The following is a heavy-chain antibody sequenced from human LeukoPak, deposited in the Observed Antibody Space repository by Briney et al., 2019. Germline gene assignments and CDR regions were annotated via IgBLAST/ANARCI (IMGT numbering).Heavy chain of an antibody. V-gene: IGHV4-39*01. Sequence: PSETLSLTCTASGGSIASSGYYWSWVRQPPGKGLEWIATIYYSGTTYYNAPLKSRVTISVDTSTNQFSVKLSSVTAADTAVYYCARYVVVTTKYYFDYWGQGTLVTVSS. CDR3: ARYVVVTTKYYFDY. CDR1: GGSIASSGYY. CDR2: IYYSGTT. J-gene: IGHJ4*02. D-gene: IGHD2-21*02.